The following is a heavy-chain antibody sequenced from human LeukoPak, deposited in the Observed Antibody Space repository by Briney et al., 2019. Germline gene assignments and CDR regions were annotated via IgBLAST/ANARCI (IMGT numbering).Heavy chain of an antibody. J-gene: IGHJ5*02. Sequence: PSETLSLTCTVSGGSISSSSYYWGWIRQPPGKGLEWIGSIYYSGSTYYNPSLKSRVTISVDTSKNQFSLKLSSVTAADTAVYYCAREAYYDWFGATWGQGTLVTVSS. CDR2: IYYSGST. CDR1: GGSISSSSYY. D-gene: IGHD3-9*01. CDR3: AREAYYDWFGAT. V-gene: IGHV4-39*02.